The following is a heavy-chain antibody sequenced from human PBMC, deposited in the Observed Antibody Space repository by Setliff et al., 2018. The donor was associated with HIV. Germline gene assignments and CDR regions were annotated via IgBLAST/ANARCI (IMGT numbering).Heavy chain of an antibody. CDR2: ISTYSDET. D-gene: IGHD3-3*01. CDR1: GYTFTTYG. Sequence: ASVKVSCKPSGYTFTTYGLSWVRQAPGQGLEWMGWISTYSDETSSSQNLQGRVTMTTDTSTSTAYMELRSLRSDDTAVYYCARGGGGYNFWSGYPSFDYWGQGTLVTVSS. V-gene: IGHV1-18*01. J-gene: IGHJ4*02. CDR3: ARGGGGYNFWSGYPSFDY.